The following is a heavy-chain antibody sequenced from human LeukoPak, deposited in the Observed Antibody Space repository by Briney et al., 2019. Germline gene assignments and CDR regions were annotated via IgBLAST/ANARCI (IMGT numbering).Heavy chain of an antibody. J-gene: IGHJ3*02. CDR3: ARDPPYYYDSSGSEAFDI. CDR1: GYTFTSYG. V-gene: IGHV1-18*01. D-gene: IGHD3-22*01. Sequence: ASVKVSCKASGYTFTSYGISWVRQAPGQGLEWMGWISAYNGNTNYAQKLQGRVTMTTDTSTSTAYMELRSLRSDDTAVYYCARDPPYYYDSSGSEAFDIWGQGTMVTVSS. CDR2: ISAYNGNT.